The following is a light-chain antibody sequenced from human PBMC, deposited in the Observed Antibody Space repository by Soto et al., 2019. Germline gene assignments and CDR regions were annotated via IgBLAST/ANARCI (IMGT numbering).Light chain of an antibody. CDR1: QGTGTW. CDR2: GAS. V-gene: IGKV1D-12*01. CDR3: QQTNSFPIT. Sequence: VQVTQSPSFVSASVGDRVTITCRASQGTGTWLAWYQQKPGAAPNLLISGASNLESGVPARFSGSGLGTHFTFTIVSLQPEDSATYYCQQTNSFPITFGQGTRLEIK. J-gene: IGKJ5*01.